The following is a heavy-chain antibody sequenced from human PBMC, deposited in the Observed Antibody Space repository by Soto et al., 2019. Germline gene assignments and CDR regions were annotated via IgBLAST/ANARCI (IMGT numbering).Heavy chain of an antibody. CDR2: ISYDGSNK. Sequence: GGSLRLSCAASGFTFSSYGMHWVRQAPGKGLEWVAVISYDGSNKYYADSVKGRFTISRDNSKNTLYLQMNSLRAEDTAVYYCAKLPGGCSGGSCYSRFDYYYYGMDVWGQGTTVTVS. V-gene: IGHV3-30*18. J-gene: IGHJ6*02. CDR1: GFTFSSYG. CDR3: AKLPGGCSGGSCYSRFDYYYYGMDV. D-gene: IGHD2-15*01.